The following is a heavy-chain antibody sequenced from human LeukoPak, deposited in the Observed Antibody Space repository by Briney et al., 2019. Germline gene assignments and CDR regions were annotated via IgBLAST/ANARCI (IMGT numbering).Heavy chain of an antibody. CDR2: ISAYNGNT. CDR1: GYTFTSYG. CDR3: ARDRNGSYDFWSGSQDYMDV. D-gene: IGHD3-3*01. J-gene: IGHJ6*03. Sequence: ASVKVSCKASGYTFTSYGISWVRQAPGQGLEWMGWISAYNGNTNYAQKLQGRVTMTTDTSTSTAYMELRSLRSDDTAVYYCARDRNGSYDFWSGSQDYMDVWGKGTTVTVSS. V-gene: IGHV1-18*01.